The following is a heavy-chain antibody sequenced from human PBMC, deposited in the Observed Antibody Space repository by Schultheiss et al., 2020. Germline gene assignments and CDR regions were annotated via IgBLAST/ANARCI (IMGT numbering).Heavy chain of an antibody. D-gene: IGHD2-21*01. CDR1: GGSISSDIYY. J-gene: IGHJ2*01. V-gene: IGHV4-31*03. Sequence: SETLSLTCTVSGGSISSDIYYCSWIRQHPGKGLEWIGYIYYSGSTYYNPSLKSRVTISVDTSKNQFSLKLSSVTAADTAVYYCARGHIVVVIAPDPVNWYFDLWGRGTLVTVSS. CDR3: ARGHIVVVIAPDPVNWYFDL. CDR2: IYYSGST.